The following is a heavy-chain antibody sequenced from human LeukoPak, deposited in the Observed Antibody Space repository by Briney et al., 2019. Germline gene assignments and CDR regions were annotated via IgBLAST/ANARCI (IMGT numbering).Heavy chain of an antibody. D-gene: IGHD1-1*01. CDR1: GFTFSDYD. J-gene: IGHJ4*02. CDR3: ARVAKERVGGVYYFDY. Sequence: SGGSLRLSCAASGFTFSDYDMHWVRQPTGKGLEWVAAIGTAGDTYYTGSVKGRFTISRENAKSSLYLQMNSLRAGDTAVYYCARVAKERVGGVYYFDYWGQGTLVTVSS. V-gene: IGHV3-13*01. CDR2: IGTAGDT.